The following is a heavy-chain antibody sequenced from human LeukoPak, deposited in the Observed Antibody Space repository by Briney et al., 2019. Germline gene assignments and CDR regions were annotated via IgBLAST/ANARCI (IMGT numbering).Heavy chain of an antibody. CDR1: GFVFSGYW. CDR2: TNTDGSTT. CDR3: ARTAAYSGNYYGYFQH. Sequence: PGGSLRLSCAASGFVFSGYWMHWVRQIPGKGLVWVSRTNTDGSTTTYAESVKGRFTISRDNAKSILYLQMNSLRVEDAAIYYCARTAAYSGNYYGYFQHWGQGALVTVSS. V-gene: IGHV3-74*01. J-gene: IGHJ1*01. D-gene: IGHD1-26*01.